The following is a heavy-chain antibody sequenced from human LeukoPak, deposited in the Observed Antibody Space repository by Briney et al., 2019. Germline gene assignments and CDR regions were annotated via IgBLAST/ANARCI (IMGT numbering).Heavy chain of an antibody. V-gene: IGHV3-23*01. CDR2: ITGSGVST. CDR3: AKWLIPFDY. D-gene: IGHD6-19*01. J-gene: IGHJ4*02. Sequence: PGGSLRLSCVASGFTFSSYAMSWVRQAPGKGLERVSAITGSGVSTYYADSVKGRFTISRDNSKNTLYLQMDSLRAEDTAVYYCAKWLIPFDYWGQGTLVTVSS. CDR1: GFTFSSYA.